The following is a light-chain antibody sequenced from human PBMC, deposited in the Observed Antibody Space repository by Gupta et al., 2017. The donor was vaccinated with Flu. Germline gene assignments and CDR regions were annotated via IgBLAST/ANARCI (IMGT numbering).Light chain of an antibody. V-gene: IGLV2-14*01. CDR1: SSDVGGYKY. CDR3: SSYTSSSTLYVV. J-gene: IGLJ2*01. CDR2: EVS. Sequence: QCGLTQPASVAGSPGQSITISCTATSSDVGGYKYVSWYQQHPGKAPKLMIYEVSNRPSGVSNRFSGSKSGNTASLTISGLQAEDEADYYCSSYTSSSTLYVVFGGGTKLTVL.